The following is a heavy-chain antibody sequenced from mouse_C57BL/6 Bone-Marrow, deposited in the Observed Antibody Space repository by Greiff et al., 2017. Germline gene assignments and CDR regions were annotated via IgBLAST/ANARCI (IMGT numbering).Heavy chain of an antibody. J-gene: IGHJ3*01. V-gene: IGHV1-74*01. D-gene: IGHD1-1*01. Sequence: QVQLQQPGAELVKPGASVKVSCKASGYTFTSYWMHWVKQRPGQGLEWIGRIHPSDSDTNYNQKFKGKATLPVDKSSSTAYMQISSLTSEDSAVYYCAILLPVLSAYWGQGTLVTVSA. CDR3: AILLPVLSAY. CDR2: IHPSDSDT. CDR1: GYTFTSYW.